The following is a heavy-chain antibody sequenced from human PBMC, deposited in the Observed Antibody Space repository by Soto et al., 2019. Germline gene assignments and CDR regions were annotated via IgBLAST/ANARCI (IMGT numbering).Heavy chain of an antibody. J-gene: IGHJ6*02. V-gene: IGHV3-30*18. CDR2: ISYDGNNK. CDR3: AKDLNYDFWSGYGWVYYYAMDV. CDR1: GFTFSRYG. D-gene: IGHD3-3*01. Sequence: QVQLVESGGGVGQPGRSLRLSCAASGFTFSRYGMHWVRQAPGKGLEWVAVISYDGNNKYYEDSVKGRFNISRDNSKNTVYLQMNSRRAEDTAVYYCAKDLNYDFWSGYGWVYYYAMDVWGQGTTVTVSS.